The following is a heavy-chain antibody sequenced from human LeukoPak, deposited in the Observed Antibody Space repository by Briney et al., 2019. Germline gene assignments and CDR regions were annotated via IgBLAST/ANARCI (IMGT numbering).Heavy chain of an antibody. Sequence: SQTLSLTCAISGDSVSSNSAAWNWIRQSPSRGLEWLGRTYYRSKWYDNYAVPVKSRITISPDTSRNQFSLQLNSVTPEDTAVYYCARSQGGAFDVWGQGTMVTVSS. V-gene: IGHV6-1*01. CDR1: GDSVSSNSAA. J-gene: IGHJ3*01. CDR2: TYYRSKWYD. CDR3: ARSQGGAFDV.